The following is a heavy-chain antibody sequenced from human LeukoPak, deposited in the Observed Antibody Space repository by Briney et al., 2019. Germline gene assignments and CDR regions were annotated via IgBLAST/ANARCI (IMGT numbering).Heavy chain of an antibody. CDR3: ARGPGYSGYDIDPLRGWFDP. Sequence: GASVKVSCKASGYTFTSYYMHWVRQAPGQRLEWMGWINAGNGNTKYSQKFQGRVTITRDTSASSAYMELSSLRSEDTAVYYCARGPGYSGYDIDPLRGWFDPWGQGTLVTVSS. D-gene: IGHD5-12*01. CDR2: INAGNGNT. J-gene: IGHJ5*02. CDR1: GYTFTSYY. V-gene: IGHV1-3*01.